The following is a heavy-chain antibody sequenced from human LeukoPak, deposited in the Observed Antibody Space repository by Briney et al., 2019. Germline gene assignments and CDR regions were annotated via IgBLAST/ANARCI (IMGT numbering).Heavy chain of an antibody. V-gene: IGHV3-74*01. CDR3: ARDFGYGDYPDY. J-gene: IGHJ4*02. Sequence: QPGGSLRLSCAASGFTFSSYWMHWVRQAPGKGLVWVSRINSDGSSTSYVDSVKGRFTISRDNAKNTLYLQMNSLRAEDTAVYYCARDFGYGDYPDYWGQGTLVTVSS. CDR2: INSDGSST. CDR1: GFTFSSYW. D-gene: IGHD4-17*01.